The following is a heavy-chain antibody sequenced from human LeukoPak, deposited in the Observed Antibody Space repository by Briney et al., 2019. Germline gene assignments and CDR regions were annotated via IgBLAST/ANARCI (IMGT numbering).Heavy chain of an antibody. J-gene: IGHJ6*03. CDR2: IIPIFGTA. V-gene: IGHV1-69*06. CDR1: GGTFSSYA. Sequence: ASVKVSSKASGGTFSSYAICCVRQAPGQGLEWMGGIIPIFGTANYAQKFQGRVTITADKSTSTAYMELSSLRSEDTAVYYCARDTSFIVATGYYYMDVWGKGTTATVSS. D-gene: IGHD5-12*01. CDR3: ARDTSFIVATGYYYMDV.